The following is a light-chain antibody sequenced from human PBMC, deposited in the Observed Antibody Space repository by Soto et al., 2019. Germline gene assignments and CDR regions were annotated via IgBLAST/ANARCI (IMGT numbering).Light chain of an antibody. CDR1: QSVSSY. V-gene: IGKV3-11*01. CDR3: QQRSDWPLT. Sequence: EIVLTQSPATLSLSPGERATLSCRASQSVSSYLAWYQQTPGQAPRLLVYDASTRATGIPARFSGSGSGTDFTLSISSLEPEDFAVYFCQQRSDWPLTFGGGTKGDNK. J-gene: IGKJ4*01. CDR2: DAS.